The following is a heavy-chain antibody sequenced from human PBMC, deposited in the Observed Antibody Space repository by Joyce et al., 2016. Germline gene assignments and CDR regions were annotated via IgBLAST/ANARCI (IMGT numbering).Heavy chain of an antibody. CDR3: AADVAEVGFGELDH. CDR1: GFTFNVAW. CDR2: IKSKTSGETT. V-gene: IGHV3-15*01. J-gene: IGHJ4*02. Sequence: EVQVAEYGGGLVKPGGSLRLSCAASGFTFNVAWMTWVRQAPGKGLEWVGRIKSKTSGETTEYAAPVKGRFTISRDDSKNTVSLQMNGLRTEDTAVHFCAADVAEVGFGELDHWGQGTLVTVSS. D-gene: IGHD3-10*01.